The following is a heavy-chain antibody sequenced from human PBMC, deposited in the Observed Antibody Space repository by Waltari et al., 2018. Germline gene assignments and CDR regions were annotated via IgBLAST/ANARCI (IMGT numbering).Heavy chain of an antibody. J-gene: IGHJ6*02. CDR2: INEGGDDR. Sequence: EVQLVESGGGLVRPGGSQRLSCAASTLTFTTYWMTWVRQAPGGGRGWVASINEGGDDRYYVGSVKGRFIISRDNAKKSLYLQMDSLRVEDSAVYYCAGSRDSTPYYYFGMDVWGQGTVLTVS. CDR3: AGSRDSTPYYYFGMDV. V-gene: IGHV3-7*01. CDR1: TLTFTTYW. D-gene: IGHD3-22*01.